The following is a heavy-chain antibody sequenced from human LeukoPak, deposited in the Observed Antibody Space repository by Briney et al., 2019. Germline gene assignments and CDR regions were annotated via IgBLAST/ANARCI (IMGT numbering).Heavy chain of an antibody. CDR1: GFTFSSYS. CDR2: ISSSSSYI. D-gene: IGHD1-14*01. V-gene: IGHV3-21*01. Sequence: GGSLRLSCAASGFTFSSYSMNWVRQAPGKGLEWVSSISSSSSYIYYADSVKGRFTISRDNAKNSLYLQMNSLRAEDTAVYYCARDKNPNASDVWGKGTTVTVSS. CDR3: ARDKNPNASDV. J-gene: IGHJ6*04.